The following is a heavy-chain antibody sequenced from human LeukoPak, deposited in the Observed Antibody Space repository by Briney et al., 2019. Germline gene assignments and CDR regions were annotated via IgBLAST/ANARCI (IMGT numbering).Heavy chain of an antibody. CDR2: ISYDGSNK. CDR3: ARDGDGVGFDY. D-gene: IGHD4-17*01. Sequence: GGPLRLSCAASGFTFSSYAMHWVRQAPGKGPEWVAVISYDGSNKYYADSVKGRFTISRDNSKNTLYLQMNSLRAEDTAVYYCARDGDGVGFDYWGQGTLVTVSS. V-gene: IGHV3-30-3*01. J-gene: IGHJ4*02. CDR1: GFTFSSYA.